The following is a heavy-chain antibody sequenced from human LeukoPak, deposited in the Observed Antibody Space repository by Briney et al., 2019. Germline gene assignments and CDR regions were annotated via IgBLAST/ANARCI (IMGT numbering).Heavy chain of an antibody. CDR1: GFTFSSYS. CDR2: ISSSSSYI. CDR3: AREHSSGYGY. Sequence: GGSLRLSCAASGFTFSSYSMNWVRQAPGKGLEWVSSISSSSSYIYYADSVKGRFTISRDNAKSSLYLQMNSPRAEDTAVYYCAREHSSGYGYWGQGTLVTVSS. D-gene: IGHD6-19*01. J-gene: IGHJ4*02. V-gene: IGHV3-21*01.